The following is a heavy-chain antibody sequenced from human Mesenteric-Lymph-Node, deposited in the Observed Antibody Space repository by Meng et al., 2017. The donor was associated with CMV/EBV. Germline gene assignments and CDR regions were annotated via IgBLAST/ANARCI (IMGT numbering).Heavy chain of an antibody. J-gene: IGHJ4*02. CDR1: GYTCTSYG. V-gene: IGHV1-18*04. CDR3: ARDGYSSSWYVDY. D-gene: IGHD6-13*01. Sequence: KSSGYTCTSYGFSWVRQAPGQGLEWMGWISAYNGNTNYAQKLQGRVTMTTDTSTSTAYMELRSLRSDDTAVYYCARDGYSSSWYVDYWGQGTLVTVSS. CDR2: ISAYNGNT.